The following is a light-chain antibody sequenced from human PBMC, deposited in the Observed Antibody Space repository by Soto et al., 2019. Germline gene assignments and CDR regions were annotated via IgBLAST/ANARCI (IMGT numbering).Light chain of an antibody. J-gene: IGKJ5*01. CDR2: DAS. CDR3: QQRRSWPPTIT. V-gene: IGKV3-11*01. CDR1: QSVSTY. Sequence: EIVLTQSPATLSLSPGERATLSCRASQSVSTYLAWFQQRPGQAPRLLIYDASYRATDIPPRFSGSGSGTDFTLTTSSLEPEDFAVYFCQQRRSWPPTITFGQGTRLEIK.